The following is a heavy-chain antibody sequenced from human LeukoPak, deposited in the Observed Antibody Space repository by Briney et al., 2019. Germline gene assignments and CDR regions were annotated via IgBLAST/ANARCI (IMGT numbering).Heavy chain of an antibody. D-gene: IGHD2-2*02. CDR1: GGSISSSSSY. Sequence: PSETLSLTCTVSGGSISSSSSYWGWIRQPPGKGLEWIGSIYYSGSTYYNPSLKSRVTVSVDTSKNQFSLKLSSVTAADTAVYYCARHGYHLLYLFPFDHWGQGTQVTVSS. J-gene: IGHJ4*02. CDR3: ARHGYHLLYLFPFDH. V-gene: IGHV4-39*01. CDR2: IYYSGST.